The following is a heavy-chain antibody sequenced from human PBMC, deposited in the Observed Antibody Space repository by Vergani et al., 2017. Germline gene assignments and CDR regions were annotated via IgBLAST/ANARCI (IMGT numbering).Heavy chain of an antibody. CDR2: IYYSGST. CDR3: ARVGLYMIVLS. Sequence: QVQLQQWGAGLLKPSETLSLTCAVYGGSFSGYYWSWIRQPPGKGLEWIGYIYYSGSTYYNPSLKSRVTISVDTSKNQFSLKLSSVTAADTAVYYCARVGLYMIVLSWGQGTLVTVSS. V-gene: IGHV4-34*01. CDR1: GGSFSGYY. J-gene: IGHJ4*02. D-gene: IGHD3-22*01.